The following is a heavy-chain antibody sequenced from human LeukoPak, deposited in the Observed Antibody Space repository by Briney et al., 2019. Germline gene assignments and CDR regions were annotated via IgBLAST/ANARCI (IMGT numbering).Heavy chain of an antibody. Sequence: SETLSLTCTVSGYSISSDYYWGWIRQPPGKGLEWIGTIYHTGSTYYNPSLKSRVTISVDTSKNQFSLNLTSVTAADTAVYYCARGVGFAMVWSYYYMDVWGKGTTVTVSS. V-gene: IGHV4-38-2*02. J-gene: IGHJ6*03. CDR1: GYSISSDYY. CDR3: ARGVGFAMVWSYYYMDV. CDR2: IYHTGST. D-gene: IGHD5-18*01.